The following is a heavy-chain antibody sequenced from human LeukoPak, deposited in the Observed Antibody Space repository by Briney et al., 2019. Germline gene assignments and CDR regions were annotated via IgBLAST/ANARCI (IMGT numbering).Heavy chain of an antibody. CDR2: ISGSGGST. D-gene: IGHD2-2*01. CDR1: GFTFSSYA. J-gene: IGHJ4*02. CDR3: ANAPVSIVVVPAAILPIYFDY. V-gene: IGHV3-23*01. Sequence: PGGSLRLSCAASGFTFSSYAMSWVRQAPGKGLEWVSAISGSGGSTYYADSVKGRFTISRDNSKNTLYLQMNSLRAEDTAVYYYANAPVSIVVVPAAILPIYFDYWGQGTLVTVSS.